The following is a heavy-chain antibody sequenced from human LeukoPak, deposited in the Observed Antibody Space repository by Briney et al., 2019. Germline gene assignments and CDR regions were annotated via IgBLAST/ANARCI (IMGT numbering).Heavy chain of an antibody. D-gene: IGHD5-18*01. J-gene: IGHJ5*02. CDR3: AGGRVDTALYHNWFDP. CDR2: INPSGGST. V-gene: IGHV1-46*01. Sequence: ASVEVSCQASGYTFTSYYMHWVRQAPGQGLEWMGIINPSGGSTSYAQKFQGRVTMTRDTSTSTVYMELSSLRSEDTAVYYCAGGRVDTALYHNWFDPWGQGTLVTVSS. CDR1: GYTFTSYY.